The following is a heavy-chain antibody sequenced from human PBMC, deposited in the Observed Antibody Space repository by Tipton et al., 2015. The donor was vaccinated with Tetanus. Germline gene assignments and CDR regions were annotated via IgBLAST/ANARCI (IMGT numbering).Heavy chain of an antibody. CDR1: GGSISSSSYY. J-gene: IGHJ6*02. CDR2: IYYSGST. CDR3: ARRNYYYYGMDV. Sequence: TLSLTCNVSGGSISSSSYYWGWIRQPPGKGLEWIGSIYYSGSTYYNPSLKSRVTISVDTSKNQFSLKLSSVTAADTAVYYCARRNYYYYGMDVWGQGTTVTVSS. V-gene: IGHV4-39*01.